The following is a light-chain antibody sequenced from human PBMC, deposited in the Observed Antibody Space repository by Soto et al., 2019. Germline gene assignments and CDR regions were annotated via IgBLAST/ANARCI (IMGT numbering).Light chain of an antibody. CDR3: QQYGSSPWT. V-gene: IGKV3-20*01. CDR2: GAS. CDR1: QSVSRY. Sequence: VLTQSPGTLSLSPGERATLSCRASQSVSRYLVWYQQKPGQAPRLLIYGASSRASGIPDRFSGSGSGTDFTLTINRLGPEDSAVYYCQQYGSSPWTFGQGTKVEIK. J-gene: IGKJ1*01.